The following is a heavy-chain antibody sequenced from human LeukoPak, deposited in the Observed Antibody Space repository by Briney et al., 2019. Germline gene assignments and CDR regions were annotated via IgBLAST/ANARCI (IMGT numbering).Heavy chain of an antibody. CDR3: ARAVSYGGYYYYGMDV. V-gene: IGHV1-2*02. J-gene: IGHJ6*02. Sequence: VASVKVSCKASGYTFTGYYMHWVRQAPGQGLEWMGWINPNSGGTNYAQKFQGRVTMTRDTSISTAYMELSRLRSDDTAVYYCARAVSYGGYYYYGMDVWGQGTTVTVSS. D-gene: IGHD1-26*01. CDR2: INPNSGGT. CDR1: GYTFTGYY.